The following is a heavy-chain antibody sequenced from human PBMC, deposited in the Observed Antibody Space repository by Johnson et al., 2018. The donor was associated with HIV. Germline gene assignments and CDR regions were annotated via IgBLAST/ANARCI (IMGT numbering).Heavy chain of an antibody. V-gene: IGHV3-66*01. CDR1: GLTVSGNY. Sequence: VQLVESGGGLVQPGGSLRLSCAASGLTVSGNYMNWVCQAPGKGLEWVSVIYTDGKTYYADSVGGRFTISRDRSNNTLYVQMNDLRAEDTALYYCATGSLVVVGADGLIQLHDAFDIWGRGTKVTVSS. CDR2: IYTDGKT. CDR3: ATGSLVVVGADGLIQLHDAFDI. J-gene: IGHJ3*02. D-gene: IGHD2-15*01.